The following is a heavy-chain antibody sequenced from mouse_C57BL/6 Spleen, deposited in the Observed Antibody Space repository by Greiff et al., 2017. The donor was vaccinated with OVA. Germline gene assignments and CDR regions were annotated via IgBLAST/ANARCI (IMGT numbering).Heavy chain of an antibody. CDR1: GYTFTDYE. D-gene: IGHD2-1*01. CDR2: IDPETGGT. V-gene: IGHV1-15*01. J-gene: IGHJ4*01. Sequence: QVQLQQSGAELVRPGASVTLSCKASGYTFTDYEMHWVKQTPVHGLEWIGAIDPETGGTAYNQKFKGKAILTADKSSSTAYMELRSLTSEDSAVYYCTRGSYGNYYAMYYWGQGTTVTVSS. CDR3: TRGSYGNYYAMYY.